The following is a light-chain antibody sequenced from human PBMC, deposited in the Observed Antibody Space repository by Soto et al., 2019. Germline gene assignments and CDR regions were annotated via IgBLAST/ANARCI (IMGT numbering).Light chain of an antibody. CDR1: QSVRSN. Sequence: EIVMTQSPVTLSVSPGERATLSCRASQSVRSNLAWYQQKPGQAPRLLMYDASTRATGIPDRFSGSGSGTEFTLTISSLQPEDFATYYCQQYDSYPLTFGGGTKVDIK. V-gene: IGKV3-15*01. CDR2: DAS. CDR3: QQYDSYPLT. J-gene: IGKJ4*01.